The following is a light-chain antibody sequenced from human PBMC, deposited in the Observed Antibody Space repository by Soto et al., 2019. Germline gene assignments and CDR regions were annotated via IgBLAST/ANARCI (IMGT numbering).Light chain of an antibody. V-gene: IGKV3-15*01. CDR1: QNLGTLY. J-gene: IGKJ1*01. CDR3: QQYNIWPQT. CDR2: RTS. Sequence: EIVLTQSPGTLSLSPGERGTLSCRASQNLGTLYLAWFQQKSGQAPRLLMFRTSSRATGFPARFSGSGSGTEFTLTISSLQSEDFAVYFCQQYNIWPQTFGQGTKVDIK.